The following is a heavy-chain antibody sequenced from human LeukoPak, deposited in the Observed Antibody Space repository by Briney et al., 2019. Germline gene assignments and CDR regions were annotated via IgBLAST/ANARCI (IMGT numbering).Heavy chain of an antibody. CDR3: ARRIRTYDYVWGSYRYTEVGNFDY. D-gene: IGHD3-16*02. J-gene: IGHJ4*02. Sequence: SETLSLTCTVSGGSISSSSYYWGWIRQPPGKGLEWIGSIYYSGSTYYNPSLKSRVTISVDTSKNQFSLKLSSVTAADTAVYYCARRIRTYDYVWGSYRYTEVGNFDYWGQGTLVTVSS. CDR1: GGSISSSSYY. CDR2: IYYSGST. V-gene: IGHV4-39*07.